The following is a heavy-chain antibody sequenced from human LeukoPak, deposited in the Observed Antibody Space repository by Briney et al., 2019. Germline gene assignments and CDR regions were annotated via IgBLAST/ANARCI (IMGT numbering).Heavy chain of an antibody. D-gene: IGHD2-2*01. Sequence: SETLSLTCTVSGGSLNGHYWTWIRQPPGKGLELIGHIYSSGTTDYNPSLKSRVTISVDTSKNQLSLNVFSVTAADSAVYYCARFNSGCSESSCYVHWWGQGILAIAS. CDR3: ARFNSGCSESSCYVHW. CDR2: IYSSGTT. V-gene: IGHV4-59*11. J-gene: IGHJ4*02. CDR1: GGSLNGHY.